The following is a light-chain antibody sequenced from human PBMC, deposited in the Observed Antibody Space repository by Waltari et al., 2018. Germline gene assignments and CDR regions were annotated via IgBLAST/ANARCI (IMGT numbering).Light chain of an antibody. Sequence: ETTVTQSPAFISATPGDKVTISCKVSQDIDEDINWYQQKPGEAVVFIFQEATTLVPGVSPRFSGSWYGRDFTLTINDVKSEDAAYYFCLQHDNFPWTFGQGTKVEIK. J-gene: IGKJ1*01. V-gene: IGKV5-2*01. CDR3: LQHDNFPWT. CDR1: QDIDED. CDR2: EAT.